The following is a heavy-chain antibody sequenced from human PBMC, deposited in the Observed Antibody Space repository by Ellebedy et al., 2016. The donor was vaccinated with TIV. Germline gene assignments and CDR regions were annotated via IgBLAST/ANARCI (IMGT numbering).Heavy chain of an antibody. CDR1: GGTFSSYA. CDR3: ARRPTYGDFNDY. CDR2: IIPILGIA. V-gene: IGHV1-69*04. Sequence: AASVKVSCKASGGTFSSYAISWVRQAPGQGLEWMGRIIPILGIANYAQKFQGRVTITADKSTSTAYMELSSLRSEDTAVYYCARRPTYGDFNDYWGQGTLVTVSS. J-gene: IGHJ4*02. D-gene: IGHD4-17*01.